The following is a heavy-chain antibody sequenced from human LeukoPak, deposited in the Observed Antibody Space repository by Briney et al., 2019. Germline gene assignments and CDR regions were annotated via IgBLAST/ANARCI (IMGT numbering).Heavy chain of an antibody. V-gene: IGHV4-59*01. J-gene: IGHJ6*02. Sequence: SETLSLTCTVSGGSISSYYWSWIRQPPGKGLEWIGYIYYSGSTNYNPSLKSRVTISVDTSKNQFSLKLSSVTAADTAVYYCARGYCSSTSCYYYGMGVWGQGTTVTVSS. CDR3: ARGYCSSTSCYYYGMGV. D-gene: IGHD2-2*01. CDR1: GGSISSYY. CDR2: IYYSGST.